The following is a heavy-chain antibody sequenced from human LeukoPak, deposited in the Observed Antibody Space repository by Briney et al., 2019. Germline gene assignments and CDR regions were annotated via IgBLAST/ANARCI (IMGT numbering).Heavy chain of an antibody. J-gene: IGHJ4*02. Sequence: SETLSLTCTVSGGSISSGDYYWGWIRQPPGKGLEWIGSIYHSGSAHYNASLESRVTISVDTAKNQFSLRLTSVTAADTAVYYCAKDPFDYWGQGTLVTVSS. CDR2: IYHSGSA. CDR3: AKDPFDY. CDR1: GGSISSGDYY. V-gene: IGHV4-39*07.